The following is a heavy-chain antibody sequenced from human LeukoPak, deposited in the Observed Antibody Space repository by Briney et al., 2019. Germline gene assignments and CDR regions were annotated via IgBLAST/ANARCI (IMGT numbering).Heavy chain of an antibody. CDR2: ISSRSTYT. V-gene: IGHV3-21*06. CDR1: GFTLSSYP. CDR3: AREAAFDM. Sequence: GGALRLSCAACGFTLSSYPMNWVRQAPGKGLEWVSSISSRSTYTFYADSVKGRFTLSRDNAKNSLYLQMNSLRAEDTAVYYCAREAAFDMWGQGRMVTVSS. J-gene: IGHJ3*02.